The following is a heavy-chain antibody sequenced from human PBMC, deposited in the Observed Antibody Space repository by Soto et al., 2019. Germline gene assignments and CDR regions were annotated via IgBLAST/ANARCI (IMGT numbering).Heavy chain of an antibody. V-gene: IGHV1-18*01. Sequence: QVQLVQSGAEVKKPGASVKVSCKASGYTLTSYGISWVRQAPGQGLERMGWISAYNGNTNYAEKLQGRVTMTTDTSTSTAYMELRSLRSDDTAVYYCARDGVDTATGYYYGMDVWGQGTTVTVSS. CDR2: ISAYNGNT. CDR1: GYTLTSYG. J-gene: IGHJ6*02. D-gene: IGHD5-18*01. CDR3: ARDGVDTATGYYYGMDV.